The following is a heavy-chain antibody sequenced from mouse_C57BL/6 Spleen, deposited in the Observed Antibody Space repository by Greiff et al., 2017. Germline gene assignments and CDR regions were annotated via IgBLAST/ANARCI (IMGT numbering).Heavy chain of an antibody. CDR1: GYAFTNYL. D-gene: IGHD2-1*01. CDR2: INPGSGGT. CDR3: ARSGNHEGAMDY. J-gene: IGHJ4*01. Sequence: QVQLQQSGAELVRPGTSVKVSCKASGYAFTNYLIEWVKQRPGQGLEWIGVINPGSGGTNYNEKFKGKATLTADKSSSTAYMQLSSLTSEDSAVYFCARSGNHEGAMDYWGQGTSVTVSS. V-gene: IGHV1-54*01.